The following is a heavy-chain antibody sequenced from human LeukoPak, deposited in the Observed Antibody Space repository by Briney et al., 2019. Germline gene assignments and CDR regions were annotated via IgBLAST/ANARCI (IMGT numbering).Heavy chain of an antibody. CDR2: IKQDGSEK. CDR1: GITLSNYG. D-gene: IGHD3-10*01. CDR3: ARGTMVRGVITSYYYYYGMDV. V-gene: IGHV3-7*01. J-gene: IGHJ6*02. Sequence: GSLRLSCAVSGITLSNYGMSWVRQAPGKGLEWVANIKQDGSEKYYVDSVKGRFTISRDNAKNSLYLQMNSLRAEDTAVYYCARGTMVRGVITSYYYYYGMDVWGQGTTVTVSS.